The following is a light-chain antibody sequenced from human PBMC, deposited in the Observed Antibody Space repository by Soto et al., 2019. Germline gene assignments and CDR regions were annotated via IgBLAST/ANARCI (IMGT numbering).Light chain of an antibody. CDR1: QSVSRY. CDR2: GAS. CDR3: QESYSTPYT. V-gene: IGKV3-11*01. J-gene: IGKJ2*01. Sequence: EIALTQSPATLSLSPGERATLSCRASQSVSRYLAWYQQRPGQAPRLLIHGASNRANGIPARFSGSASGTDFTLTISSLEPEDFATYFCQESYSTPYTFGLGTKLEIK.